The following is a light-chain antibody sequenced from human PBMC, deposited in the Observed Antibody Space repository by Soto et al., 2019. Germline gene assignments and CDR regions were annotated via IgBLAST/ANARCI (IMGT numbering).Light chain of an antibody. J-gene: IGLJ7*01. CDR2: NFS. CDR1: SSDVGGYNY. Sequence: QSALTKPASLSGSPGQSITISCTGTSSDVGGYNYVSWYQQHPGKAPKLIIYNFSNRPSGVSNRFSGYKSGNTASLTISCLQAEDEADDFCSSYTSSSTAIVGGGTQLTVL. V-gene: IGLV2-14*01. CDR3: SSYTSSSTAI.